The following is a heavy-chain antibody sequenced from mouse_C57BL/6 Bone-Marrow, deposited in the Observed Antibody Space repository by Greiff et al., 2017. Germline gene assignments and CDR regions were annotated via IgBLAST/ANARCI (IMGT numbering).Heavy chain of an antibody. Sequence: QVQLKQPGAELVKPGASVKMSCKASGYTFTSYWITWVKQRPGQGLEWIGDIYPGSGSTNYNEKFKSKATLTVDTSSSTAYMQLSSLTSEDSAVYYCAIYGSSSYAMDYWGQGTSVTVSS. CDR2: IYPGSGST. CDR3: AIYGSSSYAMDY. CDR1: GYTFTSYW. J-gene: IGHJ4*01. D-gene: IGHD1-1*01. V-gene: IGHV1-55*01.